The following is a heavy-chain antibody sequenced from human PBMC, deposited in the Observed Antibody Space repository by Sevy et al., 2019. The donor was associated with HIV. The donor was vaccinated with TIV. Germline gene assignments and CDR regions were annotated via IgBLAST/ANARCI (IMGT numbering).Heavy chain of an antibody. Sequence: GESLKISCAASGFTFNFHGMHWVRQAPGKGLEGVEFIWHDGSNKYMADSVKGRFTISRDNSKNTLFLQMNSLTVEDTAVYYCARETDNSARWLDPWGQGTLVTVSS. CDR2: IWHDGSNK. J-gene: IGHJ5*02. D-gene: IGHD4-4*01. CDR3: ARETDNSARWLDP. V-gene: IGHV3-30*02. CDR1: GFTFNFHG.